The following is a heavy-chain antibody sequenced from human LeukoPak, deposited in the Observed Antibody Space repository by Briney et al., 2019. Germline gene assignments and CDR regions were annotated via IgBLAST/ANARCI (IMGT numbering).Heavy chain of an antibody. V-gene: IGHV3-23*01. CDR1: GFTFSSYA. J-gene: IGHJ4*02. D-gene: IGHD4-17*01. CDR3: AKDRDSFTSTETTEDY. Sequence: PGGSLRLSCAASGFTFSSYAMSWVRQAPGKGLEWVSAISGSGGSTYYADSVKGRFTISRDNSKNTLYLQMNSLRAEDTAVYYCAKDRDSFTSTETTEDYWGQGTLVTVSS. CDR2: ISGSGGST.